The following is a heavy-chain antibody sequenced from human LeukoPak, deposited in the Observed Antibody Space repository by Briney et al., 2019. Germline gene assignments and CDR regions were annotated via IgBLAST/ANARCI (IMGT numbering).Heavy chain of an antibody. CDR2: IYYSGST. V-gene: IGHV4-39*07. CDR1: GGSISSSSYY. D-gene: IGHD6-19*01. Sequence: PSETLSLTCTVSGGSISSSSYYWGWIRQPPGTGLEWIGSIYYSGSTYYNPSLKSRVTISVDTSKNQFSLKLSSVTAADTAVYYCARTGPVAGIVDFQHWGQGTLVTVSS. CDR3: ARTGPVAGIVDFQH. J-gene: IGHJ1*01.